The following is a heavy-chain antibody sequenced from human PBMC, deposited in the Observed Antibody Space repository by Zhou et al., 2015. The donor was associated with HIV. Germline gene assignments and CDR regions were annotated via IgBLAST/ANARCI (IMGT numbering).Heavy chain of an antibody. Sequence: QVQLGESGGGVVRPGKFLRLSCVASGFPFSSYGMHWVRQAPGRGLEWVAVISVDGRIKSYGDSVKGRFTISRDNTKSTLWLHMNTLRENDTAVYYCARDQPIMYQDYLSGQRYRFAMDVWGQGTTVTVSS. D-gene: IGHD3-3*01. J-gene: IGHJ6*02. V-gene: IGHV3-30*03. CDR3: ARDQPIMYQDYLSGQRYRFAMDV. CDR1: GFPFSSYG. CDR2: ISVDGRIK.